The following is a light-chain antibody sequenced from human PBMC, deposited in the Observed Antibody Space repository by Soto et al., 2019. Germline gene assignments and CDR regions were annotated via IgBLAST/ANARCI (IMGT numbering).Light chain of an antibody. CDR1: QGVSSSY. CDR3: QQRSNWPPIT. CDR2: DAS. Sequence: EIGLTHSPGTLSLSTGERATLSCGASQGVSSSYLAWYQQKPGQAPRLLIYDASNRATGIPARFSGSGSGTDFTLTISSLEPEDFAVYYCQQRSNWPPITFGQGTRLEIK. J-gene: IGKJ5*01. V-gene: IGKV3-11*01.